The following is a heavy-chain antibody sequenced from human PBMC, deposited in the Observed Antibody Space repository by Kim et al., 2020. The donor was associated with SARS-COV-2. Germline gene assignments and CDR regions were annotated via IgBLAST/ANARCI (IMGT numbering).Heavy chain of an antibody. V-gene: IGHV1-18*04. J-gene: IGHJ6*02. CDR3: ARSGCSSTSCYFRYGMDV. CDR2: ISTYNGDT. D-gene: IGHD2-2*01. Sequence: ASVKVSCKASGYTFTSYGISWVRQAPGQGLEWMGWISTYNGDTKYAQNLQGRVTMTTDTSTTTAHMELRSLRSDDTAVYYCARSGCSSTSCYFRYGMDVWGQGTTVTVSS. CDR1: GYTFTSYG.